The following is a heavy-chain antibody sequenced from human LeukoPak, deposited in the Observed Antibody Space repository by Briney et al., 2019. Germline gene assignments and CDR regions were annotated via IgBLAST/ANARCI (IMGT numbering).Heavy chain of an antibody. CDR2: VYSGGST. CDR1: GVSIITGSYY. Sequence: PSETLSLTCTVSGVSIITGSYYWRWLRQPAGKGLEWIGRVYSGGSTHYNPSPKSRVTISIDTSRNQFSLRLTYCARRSLTALSWFDSWGQGALVTVSS. D-gene: IGHD5-18*01. CDR3: FDS. J-gene: IGHJ5*01. V-gene: IGHV4-61*02.